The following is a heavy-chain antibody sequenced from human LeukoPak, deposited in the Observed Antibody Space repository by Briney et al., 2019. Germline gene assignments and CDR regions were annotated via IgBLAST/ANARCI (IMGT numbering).Heavy chain of an antibody. Sequence: ASVKVSCKASGYTFTSYGISWVRQAPGQGLEWMGWISAYNGNTNYAQKLQGRVTMTADTSTSTAYMELRSPRSDDTAVYYCARTLAVPLTYFDDWGQGTLVTVSS. CDR3: ARTLAVPLTYFDD. CDR2: ISAYNGNT. CDR1: GYTFTSYG. J-gene: IGHJ4*02. D-gene: IGHD6-19*01. V-gene: IGHV1-18*01.